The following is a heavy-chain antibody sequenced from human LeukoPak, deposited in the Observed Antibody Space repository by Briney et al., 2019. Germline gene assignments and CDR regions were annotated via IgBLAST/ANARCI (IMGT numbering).Heavy chain of an antibody. Sequence: GGSLRLSCAASGFTFSSYWMSWVRQAPGKGLEWEANIKQDGSEKYYVDSVKGRFTISRDNAENSLYLQMNSLRAEDTAVYYCARDYGSGSYYRYWGQGTLVTVSS. D-gene: IGHD3-10*01. CDR3: ARDYGSGSYYRY. CDR2: IKQDGSEK. J-gene: IGHJ4*02. V-gene: IGHV3-7*03. CDR1: GFTFSSYW.